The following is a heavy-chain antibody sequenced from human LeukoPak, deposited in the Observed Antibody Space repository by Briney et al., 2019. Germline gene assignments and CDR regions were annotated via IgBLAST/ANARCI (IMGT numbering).Heavy chain of an antibody. Sequence: GGSLRLSCAASGFTFSSYAMHWVRQAPGKGLEWVAVISYDGSNKYYADSVKGRFTISRDNSKNTLYLQMNSLRAEDTAVYYCARDGYYYDSSGYYYIDYWDRGTLVTVSS. CDR3: ARDGYYYDSSGYYYIDY. J-gene: IGHJ4*02. CDR2: ISYDGSNK. V-gene: IGHV3-30-3*01. D-gene: IGHD3-22*01. CDR1: GFTFSSYA.